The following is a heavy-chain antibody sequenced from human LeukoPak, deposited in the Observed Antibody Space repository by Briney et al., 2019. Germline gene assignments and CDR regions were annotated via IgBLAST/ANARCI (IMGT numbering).Heavy chain of an antibody. CDR3: ARDYFGSGFIDY. J-gene: IGHJ4*02. V-gene: IGHV3-48*04. CDR1: GFTFSSYS. Sequence: GGSLRLSCTASGFTFSSYSMNWVRQAPGKGLERVSYISPSGSAIYYADPVKGRFTIFRDNAKNSLYLQMNSLGAEDTAVYYCARDYFGSGFIDYWGQGTLVTVSS. CDR2: ISPSGSAI. D-gene: IGHD3-10*01.